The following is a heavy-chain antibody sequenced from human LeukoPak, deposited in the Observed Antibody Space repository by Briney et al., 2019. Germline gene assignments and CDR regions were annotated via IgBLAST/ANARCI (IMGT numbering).Heavy chain of an antibody. D-gene: IGHD3-22*01. J-gene: IGHJ4*02. CDR3: AKDLRHYYYDSSGYENYFDY. CDR2: IRYDGSNK. CDR1: GFTFSSYG. V-gene: IGHV3-30*02. Sequence: PGGSLRLSCAASGFTFSSYGMHWVRPAPCKGLEWAAFIRYDGSNKYYADSVKCRFNISRDNSKNTLYLQMNSLRAEDTAVYYCAKDLRHYYYDSSGYENYFDYWGQGTLVTVSS.